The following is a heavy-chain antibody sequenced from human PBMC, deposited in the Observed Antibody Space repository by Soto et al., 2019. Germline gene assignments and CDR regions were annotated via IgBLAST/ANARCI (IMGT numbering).Heavy chain of an antibody. CDR2: IIPIFGTA. CDR1: GGTFSSYA. D-gene: IGHD2-15*01. CDR3: ARDRLGYCSGGSCYRGSAFDI. Sequence: QVQLVQSGAEVKKPGSSVKVSCKASGGTFSSYAISWVRQAPGQGLEWMGGIIPIFGTANYAQKFQGRVTITADESTSRAYMELSSLRSEDTAVYYCARDRLGYCSGGSCYRGSAFDIWGQGTMVTVSS. V-gene: IGHV1-69*01. J-gene: IGHJ3*02.